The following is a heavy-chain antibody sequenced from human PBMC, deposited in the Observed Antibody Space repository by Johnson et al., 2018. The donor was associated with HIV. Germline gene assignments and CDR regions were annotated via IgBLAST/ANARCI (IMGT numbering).Heavy chain of an antibody. Sequence: QVQLVESGGGVVQPGRSLRLSCAASGFTFSSYAMHWVRQAPGKGLEWVAVISYDGSNKYYADSVKGRFTLSRDNSKNTLYLQMNSLRAEDTAVYYWARDRYYDSSGSHAFDIWGQGTMVTVSS. V-gene: IGHV3-30*04. CDR3: ARDRYYDSSGSHAFDI. J-gene: IGHJ3*02. CDR2: ISYDGSNK. CDR1: GFTFSSYA. D-gene: IGHD3-22*01.